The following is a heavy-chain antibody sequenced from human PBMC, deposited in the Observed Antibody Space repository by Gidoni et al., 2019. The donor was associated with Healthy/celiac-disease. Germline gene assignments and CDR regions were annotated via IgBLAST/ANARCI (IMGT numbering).Heavy chain of an antibody. V-gene: IGHV3-43D*03. CDR3: AKEYYYDSSGYYSGAGYYFDY. D-gene: IGHD3-22*01. Sequence: RLSCAASGFTFDDYAMHWVRQAPGKGLEWVSLISWDGGSTYYADSVKGRFTISRDNSKNSLYLQMNSLRAEDTALYYCAKEYYYDSSGYYSGAGYYFDYWGQGTLVTVSS. CDR1: GFTFDDYA. J-gene: IGHJ4*02. CDR2: ISWDGGST.